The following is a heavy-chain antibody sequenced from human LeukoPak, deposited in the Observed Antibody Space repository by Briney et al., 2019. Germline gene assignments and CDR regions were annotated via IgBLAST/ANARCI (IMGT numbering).Heavy chain of an antibody. Sequence: PETLSLTCTVSGGSITSYYWSWIRQPPGKGLEWIGYIYYSGSTNYNPSLKSRVTISVDTSKNQFSLKLSSVTAADTAVYYCARLPGYCSSTSCHYYYGMDVWGQATTVTVSS. J-gene: IGHJ6*02. V-gene: IGHV4-59*08. CDR1: GGSITSYY. CDR2: IYYSGST. CDR3: ARLPGYCSSTSCHYYYGMDV. D-gene: IGHD2-2*01.